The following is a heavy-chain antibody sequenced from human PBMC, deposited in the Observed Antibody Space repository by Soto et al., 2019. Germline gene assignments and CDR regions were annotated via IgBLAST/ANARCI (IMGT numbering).Heavy chain of an antibody. CDR1: GFSLSNGKVG. CDR3: ARILFGRSVAGGYFYMDV. J-gene: IGHJ6*03. V-gene: IGHV2-26*01. CDR2: IFSNDEK. Sequence: GSGPTLVNPTETLTLTCTVSGFSLSNGKVGVNWIRQPPGKALEWLAHIFSNDEKSYRTSLKSRLTISEDTSKSQVVLTMTNVDPVDTATYYCARILFGRSVAGGYFYMDVWGKGTTVTVSS. D-gene: IGHD6-19*01.